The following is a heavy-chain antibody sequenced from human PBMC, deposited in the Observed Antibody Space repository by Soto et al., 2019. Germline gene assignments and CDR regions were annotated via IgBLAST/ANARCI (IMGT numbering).Heavy chain of an antibody. Sequence: HGESLKISCKGSGYSFTSYWIGWVRQMPGKGLEWMGIIYPGDSDTRYSPSFQGQVTISADKSIGTAYLQWSSLKASDTAMYYCARLTAPRITIFGVAQNYYYYMDVWGKGTTVTVSS. CDR1: GYSFTSYW. CDR3: ARLTAPRITIFGVAQNYYYYMDV. D-gene: IGHD3-3*01. CDR2: IYPGDSDT. V-gene: IGHV5-51*01. J-gene: IGHJ6*03.